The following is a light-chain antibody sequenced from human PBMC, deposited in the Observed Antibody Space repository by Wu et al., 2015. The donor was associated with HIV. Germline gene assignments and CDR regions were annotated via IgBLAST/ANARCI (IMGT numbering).Light chain of an antibody. CDR2: DAS. CDR3: HQYVSVPFT. V-gene: IGKV3-20*01. Sequence: EITLGQFPGTLPLSPGERGTLTCTASQIVEGGQVAWYQQKPGQAPRLLLYDASTRATDIPDRFIGSGSGTNFTLTISRLEPEDFGMYHCHQYVSVPFTFGPGTKVEIK. CDR1: QIVEGGQ. J-gene: IGKJ3*01.